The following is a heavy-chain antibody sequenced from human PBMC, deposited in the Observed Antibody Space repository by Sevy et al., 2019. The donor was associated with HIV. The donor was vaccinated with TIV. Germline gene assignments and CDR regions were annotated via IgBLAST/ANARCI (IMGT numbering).Heavy chain of an antibody. CDR2: ISYDGSNK. V-gene: IGHV3-30*18. CDR3: AKDLMTITDYYYYYGMDV. D-gene: IGHD1-20*01. CDR1: GFTFSSYG. Sequence: GGSLRLSCAASGFTFSSYGMHWVRQAPGKGLEWVAVISYDGSNKYYADSVKGRFTISRDNSENTLYLQMNSLRAEDTAVYYCAKDLMTITDYYYYYGMDVWGQGTTVTSP. J-gene: IGHJ6*02.